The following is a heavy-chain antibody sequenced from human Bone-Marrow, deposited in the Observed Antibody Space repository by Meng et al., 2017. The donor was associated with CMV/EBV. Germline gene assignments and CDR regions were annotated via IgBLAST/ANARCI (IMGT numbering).Heavy chain of an antibody. CDR2: ISWNSGSI. J-gene: IGHJ6*02. Sequence: SLKISCAASGFTFDDYAMHWVRQAPGKGLEWVSGISWNSGSIGYADSVKGRFTISRDNAKNSLYLKMNSLRAEDTAVYYCARDQSHDFWSGYYYYYYGMDVWGQGTTVTGSS. V-gene: IGHV3-9*01. D-gene: IGHD3-3*01. CDR1: GFTFDDYA. CDR3: ARDQSHDFWSGYYYYYYGMDV.